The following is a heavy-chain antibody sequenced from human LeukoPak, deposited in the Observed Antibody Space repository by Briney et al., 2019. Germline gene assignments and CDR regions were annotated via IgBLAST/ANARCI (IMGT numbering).Heavy chain of an antibody. CDR2: ISSSSSYI. V-gene: IGHV3-21*01. D-gene: IGHD1-26*01. Sequence: GRSLRLSCAASGFTFSSYGMHWVRQAPGKGLEWVSSISSSSSYIYYADSVKGRFTISRDNAKNSLYLQMNSLRAEDTAVYYCARGGGSYLGAFDIWGQGTMVTVSS. CDR1: GFTFSSYG. CDR3: ARGGGSYLGAFDI. J-gene: IGHJ3*02.